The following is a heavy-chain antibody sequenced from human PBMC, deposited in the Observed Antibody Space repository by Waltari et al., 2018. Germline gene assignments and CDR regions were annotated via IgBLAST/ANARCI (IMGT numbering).Heavy chain of an antibody. D-gene: IGHD1-26*01. CDR1: GFTSSSYS. CDR2: ISGSGGST. Sequence: EVQLLESGGGLVPPGVSLRLSCAASGFTSSSYSLSCVPQAPGKGLEWVSAISGSGGSTYYADSVKGRFTISRDNSKNTLYLQMNSLRAEDTAVYYCAKDYHPKPSGSYYWGQGTLVTVSS. J-gene: IGHJ4*02. V-gene: IGHV3-23*01. CDR3: AKDYHPKPSGSYY.